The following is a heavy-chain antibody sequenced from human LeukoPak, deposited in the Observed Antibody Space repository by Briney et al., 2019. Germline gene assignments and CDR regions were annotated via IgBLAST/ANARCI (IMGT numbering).Heavy chain of an antibody. CDR1: GGTFSSYA. CDR2: IIPIFGTA. J-gene: IGHJ6*03. D-gene: IGHD6-19*01. V-gene: IGHV1-69*05. Sequence: GASVKVSCKASGGTFSSYAISWVRQAPGRGLEWMGGIIPIFGTANYAQKFQGRVTITTDESTSTAYMELSSLRSEDTAVYYCATGYSSGHYYYYYYYMDVWGKGTTVTVSS. CDR3: ATGYSSGHYYYYYYYMDV.